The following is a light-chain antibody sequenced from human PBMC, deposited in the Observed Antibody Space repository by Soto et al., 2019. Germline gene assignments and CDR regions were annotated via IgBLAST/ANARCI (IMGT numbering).Light chain of an antibody. CDR1: QSVLYSPNNKNY. CDR3: QQYINAPQT. J-gene: IGKJ1*01. Sequence: DIVMTQSPDSLAVSLGERATINCKSSQSVLYSPNNKNYLAWYQQKPGQPPKLLVYWASTRESGVPDRFSGNGSETDFTLKINSLQAEDVAVYYCQQYINAPQTFGQGTKVEIK. V-gene: IGKV4-1*01. CDR2: WAS.